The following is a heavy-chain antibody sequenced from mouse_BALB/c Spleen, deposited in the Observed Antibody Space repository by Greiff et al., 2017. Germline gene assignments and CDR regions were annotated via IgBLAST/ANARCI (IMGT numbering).Heavy chain of an antibody. CDR3: ARDRVYYDYDDGYAMDY. V-gene: IGHV5-4*02. J-gene: IGHJ4*01. D-gene: IGHD2-4*01. CDR2: ISDGGSYT. Sequence: DVHLVESGGGLVKPGGSLKLSCAASGFTFSDYYMYWVRQTPEKRLEWVATISDGGSYTYYPDSVKGRFTISRDNAKNNLYLQMSSLKSEDTAMYYCARDRVYYDYDDGYAMDYWGQGTSVTVSS. CDR1: GFTFSDYY.